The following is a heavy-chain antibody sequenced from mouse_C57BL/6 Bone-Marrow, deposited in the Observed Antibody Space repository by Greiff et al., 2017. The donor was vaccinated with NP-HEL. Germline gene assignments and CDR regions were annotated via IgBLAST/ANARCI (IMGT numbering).Heavy chain of an antibody. CDR3: ARDGDYGNYEGYYYAMDY. Sequence: EVQRVESGGGLVKPGGSLKLSCAASGFTFSSYAMSWVRQTPEKRLEWVATISDGGSYTYYPDNVKGRFTISRDNAKNNLYLQMSHLKSEDTAMYYCARDGDYGNYEGYYYAMDYWGQGTSVTVSS. CDR1: GFTFSSYA. J-gene: IGHJ4*01. CDR2: ISDGGSYT. D-gene: IGHD2-1*01. V-gene: IGHV5-4*01.